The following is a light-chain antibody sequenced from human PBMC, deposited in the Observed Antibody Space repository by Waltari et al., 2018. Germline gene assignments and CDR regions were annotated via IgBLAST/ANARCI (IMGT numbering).Light chain of an antibody. J-gene: IGLJ2*01. V-gene: IGLV4-69*01. CDR1: SGHSSHA. CDR3: HTWATGIRV. CDR2: LNSDGSH. Sequence: QLVLTQSPSASASLGASVKLTCTLSSGHSSHAIAWHQQQPEKGPRYLMRLNSDGSHTKGDVIPDRFSGSSSGAERYLTISSLQSEDEADYYCHTWATGIRVFGGGTKLTVL.